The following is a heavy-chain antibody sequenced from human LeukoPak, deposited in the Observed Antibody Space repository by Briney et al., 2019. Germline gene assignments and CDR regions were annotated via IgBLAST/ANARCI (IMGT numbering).Heavy chain of an antibody. J-gene: IGHJ4*02. V-gene: IGHV3-30-3*01. CDR1: GFTFSSYA. D-gene: IGHD3-10*01. Sequence: SGGSLRLSCAASGFTFSSYAMHWVRQAPGKGLEWVAVISYDGSNKYYADSVKGRFTISRDNSKNTLYLQMNSLRAEDTAVYYCARDMEGYYGSGSNFDYWGQGTLVTVSS. CDR3: ARDMEGYYGSGSNFDY. CDR2: ISYDGSNK.